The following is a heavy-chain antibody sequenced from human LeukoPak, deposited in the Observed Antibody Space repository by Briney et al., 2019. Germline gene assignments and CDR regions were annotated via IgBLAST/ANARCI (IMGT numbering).Heavy chain of an antibody. CDR1: GYSISSGYY. J-gene: IGHJ4*02. CDR3: ARDFGFWSGYSSFDY. CDR2: IYHSGST. D-gene: IGHD3-3*01. Sequence: SETLSLTCTVSGYSISSGYYWGWIRQPPGKGLEWIGSIYHSGSTYYNPSPKSRVTISVDTSKNQFSLKLSSVTAADTAVYYCARDFGFWSGYSSFDYWGQGTLVTVSS. V-gene: IGHV4-38-2*02.